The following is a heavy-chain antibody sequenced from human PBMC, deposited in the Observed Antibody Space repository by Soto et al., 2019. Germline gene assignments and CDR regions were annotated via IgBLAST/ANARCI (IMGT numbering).Heavy chain of an antibody. V-gene: IGHV4-30-2*01. J-gene: IGHJ4*02. CDR2: IYHSGST. CDR3: ARMDIVVVVAGRPPIIYFDY. D-gene: IGHD2-15*01. Sequence: PSETLSLTCAVSGGSISSGGYSWSWIRQPPGKGLEWIGYIYHSGSTNYNTSLKSRVTISVDKSKNQFSLKLSSVTAADTAVYYCARMDIVVVVAGRPPIIYFDYWGQGTLVTSPQ. CDR1: GGSISSGGYS.